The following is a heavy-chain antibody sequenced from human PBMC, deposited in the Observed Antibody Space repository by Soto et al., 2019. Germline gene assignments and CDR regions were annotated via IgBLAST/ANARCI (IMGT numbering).Heavy chain of an antibody. CDR1: GGSFSGYY. V-gene: IGHV4-34*01. CDR3: ARVKKWPWYYYYGMDV. J-gene: IGHJ6*02. CDR2: INHSGST. D-gene: IGHD2-8*01. Sequence: QVQLQQWGAGLLKPSETLSLTCAVYGGSFSGYYWSWIRQPPGKGLEWIGEINHSGSTNYNPSLKSRVTISVDTSTNQFSLKLSSVTAADTAVYYCARVKKWPWYYYYGMDVWGQGTPVTVSS.